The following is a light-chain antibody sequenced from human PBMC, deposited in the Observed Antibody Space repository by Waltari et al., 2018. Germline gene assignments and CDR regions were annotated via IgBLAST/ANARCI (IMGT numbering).Light chain of an antibody. CDR2: WAS. CDR3: QQYYTTPRT. Sequence: DIVMTQSPDSLAVSLGERATINCTSSQSVLYSSNDKNYLAWYQQKPGQPPKLLICWASTRESGVPDRFSGSGSGTDFTLTISSLQAEDVALYYCQQYYTTPRTFGPGTKVDIK. V-gene: IGKV4-1*01. J-gene: IGKJ3*01. CDR1: QSVLYSSNDKNY.